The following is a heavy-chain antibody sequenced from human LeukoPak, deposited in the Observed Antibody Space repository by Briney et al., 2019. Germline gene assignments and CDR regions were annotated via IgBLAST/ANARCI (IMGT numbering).Heavy chain of an antibody. CDR3: ARDGGYCSDNSCYNSRFDP. CDR1: GFTFSSYS. J-gene: IGHJ5*02. CDR2: ISSSGRTI. Sequence: PGGSLRLSCEASGFTFSSYSMNWVRQTPGKGLEWISYISSSGRTIHYADSVKGRFTISRDNAKNSLYLQMNSLRAEDTAVFYCARDGGYCSDNSCYNSRFDPWGQGTLVTVSS. D-gene: IGHD2-2*01. V-gene: IGHV3-48*04.